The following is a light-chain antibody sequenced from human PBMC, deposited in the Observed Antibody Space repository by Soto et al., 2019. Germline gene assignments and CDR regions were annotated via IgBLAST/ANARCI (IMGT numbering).Light chain of an antibody. V-gene: IGKV3-20*01. J-gene: IGKJ1*01. CDR2: GAS. CDR1: QSVSSTY. Sequence: EVVLTQSPGTLSFSPGERATLSCRASQSVSSTYLAWYQQKPGQAPRLLISGASSRATGIPDRFSGSGSGTDFTLTISRLAPEDFAAYYCQQSATSRTFGQGTKVDIK. CDR3: QQSATSRT.